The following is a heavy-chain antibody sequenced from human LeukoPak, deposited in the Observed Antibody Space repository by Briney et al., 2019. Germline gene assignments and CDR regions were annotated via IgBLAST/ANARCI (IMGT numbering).Heavy chain of an antibody. D-gene: IGHD6-13*01. CDR2: INGDGSTT. V-gene: IGHV3-74*01. CDR3: AKGGSSSPRSTFDY. J-gene: IGHJ4*02. Sequence: GGSLRFSCAASGFTFSSYWMHWVRQAPGKGLVWVSHINGDGSTTSYADSVKGRFTISRDNAKNTVYLQMNSLRAEDTAVYYCAKGGSSSPRSTFDYWGQGTLLTVSS. CDR1: GFTFSSYW.